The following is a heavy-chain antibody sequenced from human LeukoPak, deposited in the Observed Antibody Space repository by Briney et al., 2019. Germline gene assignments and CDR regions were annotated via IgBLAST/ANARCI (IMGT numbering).Heavy chain of an antibody. CDR2: ISSSSSYI. V-gene: IGHV3-21*01. CDR3: ARKYCTSISCYFTDMDV. J-gene: IGHJ6*03. Sequence: PGGSLRLSCAASGFTFSSYSMNWVRQAPGKGLEWVSSISSSSSYIYYADSVKGRFTISRDNAKNSLYLQMNSLRAEDTAVYYCARKYCTSISCYFTDMDVWGKGTTVTVSS. CDR1: GFTFSSYS. D-gene: IGHD2-2*01.